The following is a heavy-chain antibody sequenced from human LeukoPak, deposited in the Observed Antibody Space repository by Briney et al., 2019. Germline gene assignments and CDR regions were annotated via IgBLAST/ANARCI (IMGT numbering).Heavy chain of an antibody. CDR1: GYTFTYRY. V-gene: IGHV1-45*02. J-gene: IGHJ5*02. Sequence: GASVKVSCKASGYTFTYRYLHWVRQAPGQALEWMGWITPFNGNTNYAQKFPDRVTITRDRSMSTAYMELSSLRSEDTAMYYCATSAARLGWFDPWGQGTPVTVSS. CDR2: ITPFNGNT. CDR3: ATSAARLGWFDP. D-gene: IGHD6-6*01.